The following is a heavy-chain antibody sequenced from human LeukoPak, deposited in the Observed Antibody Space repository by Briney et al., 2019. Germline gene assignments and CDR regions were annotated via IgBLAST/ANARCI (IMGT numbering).Heavy chain of an antibody. J-gene: IGHJ3*02. CDR1: GGSFSGYY. D-gene: IGHD3-3*01. V-gene: IGHV4-34*01. CDR3: ARRLLGFTFFGVVPSSGAFDI. Sequence: PSETLSLTCAVYGGSFSGYYWSWIRQPPGKGLEWIGEINHSGSTNYNPSLKSRVTISVDTSKNQFSLKLSSVTAADTAVYYCARRLLGFTFFGVVPSSGAFDIWGQGTMVTVSS. CDR2: INHSGST.